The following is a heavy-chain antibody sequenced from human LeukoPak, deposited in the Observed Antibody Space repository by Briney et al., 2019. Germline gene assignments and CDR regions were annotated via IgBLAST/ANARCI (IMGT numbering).Heavy chain of an antibody. D-gene: IGHD1-26*01. CDR1: GGSFSGYY. V-gene: IGHV4-34*01. Sequence: SETLSLTCAVYGGSFSGYYWSWIRQPPGKGLEWIGEINHSGSTNYNPSLESRVTISVDTSKNQFSLKLSSVTAADTAVYYCARDGGSYYAAFDIWGQGTMVTVSS. J-gene: IGHJ3*02. CDR3: ARDGGSYYAAFDI. CDR2: INHSGST.